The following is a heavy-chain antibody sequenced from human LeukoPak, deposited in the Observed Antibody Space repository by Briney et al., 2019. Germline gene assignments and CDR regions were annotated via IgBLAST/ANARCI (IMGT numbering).Heavy chain of an antibody. D-gene: IGHD1-1*01. CDR3: ASNEVMTTAWDFDY. Sequence: SETLSLTCAVSGGSISSSNWWSWVRQPPGKGLEWIGEIYHSGSTNYNPSLKSRVTISVDKSKNQFSLNLYSVTAADTAVYYCASNEVMTTAWDFDYWGQGTLVTVSS. J-gene: IGHJ4*02. CDR2: IYHSGST. V-gene: IGHV4-4*02. CDR1: GGSISSSNW.